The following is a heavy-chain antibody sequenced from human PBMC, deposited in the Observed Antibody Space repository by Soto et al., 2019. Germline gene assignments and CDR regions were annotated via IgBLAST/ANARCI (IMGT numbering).Heavy chain of an antibody. CDR1: GGSFKSGSYS. V-gene: IGHV4-61*01. CDR2: VYHTERT. Sequence: QVQLQESGPGLVKPSETLSLTCTVSGGSFKSGSYSWSWIRQPPGKGLEWIGYVYHTERTTYNLSRKSRVSISMDTSKNQFSLNLDSVTAADTAVYFCARDFAYFDSWGQETLVTVSS. J-gene: IGHJ4*02. D-gene: IGHD3-3*01. CDR3: ARDFAYFDS.